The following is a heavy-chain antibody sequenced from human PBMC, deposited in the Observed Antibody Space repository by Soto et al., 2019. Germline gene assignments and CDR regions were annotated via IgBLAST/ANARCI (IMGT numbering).Heavy chain of an antibody. CDR2: INPDSGGT. CDR1: GNTHTIYF. CDR3: ARGGSYYAH. V-gene: IGHV1-2*02. D-gene: IGHD3-16*01. J-gene: IGHJ4*02. Sequence: QVQLVQSGAEVKQPGASVRVSCKASGNTHTIYFIHWLRQAPGQGLEWMGWINPDSGGTNYARRCRGRVSMTRDTSSATAFMDLSGLRSDDTAVYYCARGGSYYAHWGQGTLVTVSS.